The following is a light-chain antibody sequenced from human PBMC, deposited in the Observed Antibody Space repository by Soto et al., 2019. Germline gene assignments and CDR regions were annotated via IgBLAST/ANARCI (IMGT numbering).Light chain of an antibody. J-gene: IGLJ3*02. CDR3: QSYDISLNGV. CDR1: SSNIGAGYD. CDR2: LNN. V-gene: IGLV1-40*01. Sequence: QSVLTQPPSVSGAPGQRVTISCTGSSSNIGAGYDVHWYQQLPGTAPKLLIYLNNNRPSGVPDRFSGSKSGTSASLAITGLQAEDEADYYCQSYDISLNGVFGGGTKLTVL.